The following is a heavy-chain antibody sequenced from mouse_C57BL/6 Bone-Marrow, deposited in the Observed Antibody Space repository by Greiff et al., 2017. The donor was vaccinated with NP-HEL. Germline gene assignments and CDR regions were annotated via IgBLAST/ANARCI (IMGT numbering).Heavy chain of an antibody. Sequence: VQLQQPGAELVMPGASVKLSCKASGYTFTSYWMHWVKQRPGQGLEWIGEIDPSVSYTNYNQKFKGKSTLTVDKSSSTAYMQLSSLTSEDSAVYYCAREGPYYDYDGAWFAYWGQGTLVTVSA. CDR3: AREGPYYDYDGAWFAY. CDR1: GYTFTSYW. CDR2: IDPSVSYT. V-gene: IGHV1-69*01. D-gene: IGHD2-4*01. J-gene: IGHJ3*01.